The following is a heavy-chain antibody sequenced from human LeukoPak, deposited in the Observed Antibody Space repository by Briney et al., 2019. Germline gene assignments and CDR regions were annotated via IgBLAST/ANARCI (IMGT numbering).Heavy chain of an antibody. CDR3: AKGDSYGYYGDY. CDR2: ISYDGSNK. Sequence: GGSLRLSCAASGFTFSSYGMHWVRQAPGKGLEWVAVISYDGSNKYYADSVKGRFTISRDNSKNTLYLQMNSLRAEDTAVYYCAKGDSYGYYGDYWGQGTLVTVSS. D-gene: IGHD5-18*01. CDR1: GFTFSSYG. J-gene: IGHJ4*02. V-gene: IGHV3-30*18.